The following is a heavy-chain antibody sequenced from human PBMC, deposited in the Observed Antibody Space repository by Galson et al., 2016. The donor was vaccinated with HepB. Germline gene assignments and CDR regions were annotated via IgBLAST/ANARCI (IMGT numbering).Heavy chain of an antibody. CDR2: TYYRSKWYN. Sequence: CAISGDSVSSEDAAWNWIRQSPSRGLEWLGRTYYRSKWYNEYAVSVQSRITINPDTSKNQFSLQLNSVTLEDTAVYYCARGVAPWALGSLGFHMDVWGQGTTVTFSS. V-gene: IGHV6-1*01. CDR3: ARGVAPWALGSLGFHMDV. CDR1: GDSVSSEDAA. J-gene: IGHJ6*02. D-gene: IGHD1-26*01.